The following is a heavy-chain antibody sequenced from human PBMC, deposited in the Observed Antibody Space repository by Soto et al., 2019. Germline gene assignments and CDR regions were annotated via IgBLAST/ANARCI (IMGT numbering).Heavy chain of an antibody. CDR2: ISAYNGNT. CDR3: ASVPTGDYVFAY. V-gene: IGHV1-18*01. J-gene: IGHJ4*02. D-gene: IGHD4-17*01. Sequence: ASVKVSCKASGYTFTSYGISWVRQAPGQGLEWMGWISAYNGNTNYAQKLQGRVTMTTDTSTSTAYMELRSLRSDDTAVYYCASVPTGDYVFAYWGQGTLVTVSS. CDR1: GYTFTSYG.